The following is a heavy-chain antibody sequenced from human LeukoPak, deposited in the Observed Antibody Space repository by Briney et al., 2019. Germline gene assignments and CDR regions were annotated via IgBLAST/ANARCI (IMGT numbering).Heavy chain of an antibody. J-gene: IGHJ4*02. D-gene: IGHD3-22*01. CDR1: GFTFSSSW. CDR2: IKEDGSEK. Sequence: GGSLRLSCAASGFTFSSSWMNWVRQAPGKGLEWVANIKEDGSEKYYVDSVKGRFTISRDNAKNSLYLQMNSLRAEDTAVYYCARRYYDNFDYWGQGTLVTVSS. V-gene: IGHV3-7*01. CDR3: ARRYYDNFDY.